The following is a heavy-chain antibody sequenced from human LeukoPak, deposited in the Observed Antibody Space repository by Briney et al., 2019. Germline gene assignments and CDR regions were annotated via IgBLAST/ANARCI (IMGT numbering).Heavy chain of an antibody. CDR3: ATVLWFGDWNPVDP. Sequence: SETLSLTCTVSGGSISSSSYFWGWIRQPPGKGLEWIGSIYYSGSTYYNPSLKSRVTISVDTSKNQFSLKLSSVTAADTAVYYCATVLWFGDWNPVDPWGQGTLVTVSS. V-gene: IGHV4-39*07. CDR1: GGSISSSSYF. J-gene: IGHJ5*02. CDR2: IYYSGST. D-gene: IGHD3-10*01.